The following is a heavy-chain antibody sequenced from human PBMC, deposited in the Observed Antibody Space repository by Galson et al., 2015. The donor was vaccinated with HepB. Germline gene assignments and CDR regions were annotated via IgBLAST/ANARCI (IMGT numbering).Heavy chain of an antibody. CDR2: INPSGGST. V-gene: IGHV1-46*01. Sequence: SVKVSCKASGYTFTSYYMHWVRQAPGQGLEWMGIINPSGGSTSYAQKFQGRVTMTRDTSTSTVYMELSSLRSEDTAVYYCAREAWDYSSSWYYGGDHDYRGQATLVTVSS. CDR1: GYTFTSYY. D-gene: IGHD6-13*01. J-gene: IGHJ4*02. CDR3: AREAWDYSSSWYYGGDHDY.